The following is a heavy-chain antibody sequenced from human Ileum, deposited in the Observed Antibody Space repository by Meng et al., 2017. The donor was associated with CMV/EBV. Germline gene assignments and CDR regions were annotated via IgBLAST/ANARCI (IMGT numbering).Heavy chain of an antibody. CDR3: ARRDCSGPSCFFAF. CDR2: INPSGGST. D-gene: IGHD2-2*01. V-gene: IGHV1-46*01. Sequence: QVQLVQSGAEVKKPGASVKVSCKASGYTFTSYYLHWVRQAPGQGLEWMGIINPSGGSTNYPQTFQGRITMTRDTSTSTVYMELSSLTSEDTAVYYCARRDCSGPSCFFAFWGQGTLVTVAS. J-gene: IGHJ4*02. CDR1: GYTFTSYY.